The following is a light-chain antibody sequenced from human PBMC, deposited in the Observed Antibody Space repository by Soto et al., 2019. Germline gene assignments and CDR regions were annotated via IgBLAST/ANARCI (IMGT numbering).Light chain of an antibody. CDR2: DVS. Sequence: QSVLTQPAYVSGSPGQSITISCTGTSSDVGGYNYVSWYQQHPGKAPKLMIYDVSNRPSGVSNRFSGSKSGNTASLTITVLQAEDEADYYCSSYTSSSTYVFGTGTKITVL. CDR3: SSYTSSSTYV. CDR1: SSDVGGYNY. J-gene: IGLJ1*01. V-gene: IGLV2-14*01.